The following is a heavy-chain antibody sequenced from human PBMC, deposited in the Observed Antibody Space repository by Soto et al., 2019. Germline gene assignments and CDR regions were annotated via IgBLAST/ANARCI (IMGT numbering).Heavy chain of an antibody. V-gene: IGHV3-33*01. Sequence: QVQLVESGGGVVQPGTSLRLSCAASGFTFSRHGMHWVRQTPGKGLEWLAVILNDASGHWYADSVKGRFTISRDNFENTLYLQMNGLRLEDTAMYYCARDGDYPDNGFDYWGQGTLVTVSS. CDR3: ARDGDYPDNGFDY. CDR2: ILNDASGH. J-gene: IGHJ4*02. D-gene: IGHD4-17*01. CDR1: GFTFSRHG.